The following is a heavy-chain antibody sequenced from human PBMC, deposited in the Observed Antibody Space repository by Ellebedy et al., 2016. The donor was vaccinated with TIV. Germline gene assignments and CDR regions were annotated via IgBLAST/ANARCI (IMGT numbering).Heavy chain of an antibody. CDR1: GYPFTSHA. J-gene: IGHJ6*03. D-gene: IGHD6-19*01. CDR2: INAGNGNT. CDR3: ARDRLEGAGNYMDV. V-gene: IGHV1-3*01. Sequence: AASVKVSCKASGYPFTSHAMHWVRQAPGQRLEWMGWINAGNGNTKYSQNLQGRATITRDTSASTAYMEVSSLRAEDTAVYYCARDRLEGAGNYMDVWGKGTTVTVSS.